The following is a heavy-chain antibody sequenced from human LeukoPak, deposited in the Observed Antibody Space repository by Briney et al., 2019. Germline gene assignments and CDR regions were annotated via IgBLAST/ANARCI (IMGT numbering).Heavy chain of an antibody. V-gene: IGHV1-46*01. Sequence: GIINPSGGSTSYAQKFQGRVTMTRDTSTSTVYMELSSLRSEDTAVYYCARVVSGWTHYFGYWGQGTLVTVSS. J-gene: IGHJ4*02. D-gene: IGHD6-19*01. CDR3: ARVVSGWTHYFGY. CDR2: INPSGGST.